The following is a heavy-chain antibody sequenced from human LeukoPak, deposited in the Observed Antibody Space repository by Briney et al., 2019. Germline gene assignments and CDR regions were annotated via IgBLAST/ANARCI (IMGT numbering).Heavy chain of an antibody. V-gene: IGHV4-34*01. CDR3: ARGKSVAAVDY. D-gene: IGHD6-13*01. CDR1: GGSFSGYY. Sequence: PSETLSLTCAVYGGSFSGYYWSWIRQPPGKGLEWIGEINHSGSTNYNPSLKSRVTISVDTSKNQFSLKLSSVTAADTAVYYCARGKSVAAVDYWGQGTLVTVSS. J-gene: IGHJ4*02. CDR2: INHSGST.